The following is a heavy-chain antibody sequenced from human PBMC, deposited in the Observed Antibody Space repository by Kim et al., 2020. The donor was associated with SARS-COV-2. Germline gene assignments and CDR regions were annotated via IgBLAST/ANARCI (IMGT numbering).Heavy chain of an antibody. CDR2: INHSGST. J-gene: IGHJ6*02. CDR3: ARGAAAGRRGSYYYYYGMDV. V-gene: IGHV4-34*01. CDR1: GGSFSGYY. Sequence: SETLSLTCAVYGGSFSGYYWSWIRQPPGKGLEWIGEINHSGSTNYNPSLKSRVTISVDTSKNQFSLKLSSVTAADAAVYYCARGAAAGRRGSYYYYYGMDVWGQGTTVTVTS. D-gene: IGHD6-13*01.